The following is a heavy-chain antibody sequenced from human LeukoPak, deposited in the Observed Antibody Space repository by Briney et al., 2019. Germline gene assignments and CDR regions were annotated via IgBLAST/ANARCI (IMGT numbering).Heavy chain of an antibody. CDR1: GFTFSSYA. Sequence: GGSLRLSRAASGFTFSSYAMHWVRQAPGKGLEWVAVISYDGSNKYYADSVKGRFTISRDNSKNTLYLQMNSLRAEDTAVYYCARDIPVGIAAAGALDYWGQGTLVTVSS. CDR2: ISYDGSNK. J-gene: IGHJ4*02. D-gene: IGHD6-13*01. V-gene: IGHV3-30*04. CDR3: ARDIPVGIAAAGALDY.